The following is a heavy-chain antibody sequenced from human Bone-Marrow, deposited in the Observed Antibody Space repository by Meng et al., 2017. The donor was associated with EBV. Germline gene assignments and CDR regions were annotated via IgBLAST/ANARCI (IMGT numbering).Heavy chain of an antibody. CDR1: GGSVSSTTW. V-gene: IGHV4-4*02. J-gene: IGHJ5*02. CDR3: AERYSTMWGKWFDP. Sequence: QVRLQESGPGLVKPSGTLSPTCTVSGGSVSSTTWWNWVRQPPGKGLEWIGEIHHRGDTNYNPSLKSRVAISIDKSKNQFSLKLNSVTAADTAVYYCAERYSTMWGKWFDPWGQGTLVTVAS. CDR2: IHHRGDT. D-gene: IGHD2-15*01.